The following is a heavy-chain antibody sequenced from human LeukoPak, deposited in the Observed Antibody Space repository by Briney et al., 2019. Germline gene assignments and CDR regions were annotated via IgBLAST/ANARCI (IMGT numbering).Heavy chain of an antibody. CDR1: GGTFSSYA. D-gene: IGHD2-21*02. V-gene: IGHV1-69*04. CDR3: ARMVVTASNWFDP. Sequence: SLKSSCKAFGGTFSSYAISWVRQAPGQGLEWMGRIIPILGIANYAQKFYGGVTITAEKPTTAAYMEMSGRRSEDTAAYNSARMVVTASNWFDPWGQGTLVTVSS. J-gene: IGHJ5*02. CDR2: IIPILGIA.